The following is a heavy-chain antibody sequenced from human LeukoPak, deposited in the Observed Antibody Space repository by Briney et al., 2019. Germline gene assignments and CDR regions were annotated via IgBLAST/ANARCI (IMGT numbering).Heavy chain of an antibody. J-gene: IGHJ6*02. Sequence: GRPLRLSCAASGFTFSSYGMHWVRQAPGKGLEWVAVISYDGSNKYYADSVKGRFTISRDNSKNTLYLQMNSLRAEDTAVYYCAKCSGGSCYYYGMDVWGQGTTVTVSS. CDR2: ISYDGSNK. CDR1: GFTFSSYG. CDR3: AKCSGGSCYYYGMDV. D-gene: IGHD2-15*01. V-gene: IGHV3-30*18.